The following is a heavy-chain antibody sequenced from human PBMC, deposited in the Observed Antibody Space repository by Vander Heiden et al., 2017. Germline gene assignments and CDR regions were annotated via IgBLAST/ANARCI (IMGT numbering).Heavy chain of an antibody. CDR1: GFTFSPYG. CDR3: GRQYDY. Sequence: EVQLVESGGGLVQPGGSLRLSVAATGFTFSPYGLHGVRQAPGKGLVWVSRINGDGSSSNYGDSVKGRFTISRDNAKNTLYLQMNSLTIEDTAVYYCGRQYDYWGQGTLVTVSP. CDR2: INGDGSSS. V-gene: IGHV3-74*01. J-gene: IGHJ4*02.